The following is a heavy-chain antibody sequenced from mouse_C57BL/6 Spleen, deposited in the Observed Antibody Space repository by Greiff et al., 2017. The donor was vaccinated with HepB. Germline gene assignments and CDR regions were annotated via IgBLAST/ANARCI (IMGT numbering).Heavy chain of an antibody. CDR1: GFTFSSYG. D-gene: IGHD2-5*01. V-gene: IGHV5-6*02. Sequence: DVMLVESGGDLVKPGGSLKLSCAASGFTFSSYGMSWVRQTPDKRLEWVATISSGGSYTYYPDSVKGRFTISRDNAKNTLYLQMSSLKSEDTAMYYCARHEAYSNYGYWGQGTTLTVSS. J-gene: IGHJ2*01. CDR3: ARHEAYSNYGY. CDR2: ISSGGSYT.